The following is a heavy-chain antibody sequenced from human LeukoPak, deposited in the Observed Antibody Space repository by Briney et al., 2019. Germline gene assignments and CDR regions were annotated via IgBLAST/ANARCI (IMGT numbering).Heavy chain of an antibody. J-gene: IGHJ2*01. CDR3: ARELREGVASDL. D-gene: IGHD1-26*01. Sequence: GGSLRLSCAASGFTFSSYSMNWVRQAPGKGLEWVSSISSSSSYIYYADSVKGRFTISRDNAENSLFLQMNSLRAEDTAVYYCARELREGVASDLWGRGTLVTVSS. CDR1: GFTFSSYS. V-gene: IGHV3-21*01. CDR2: ISSSSSYI.